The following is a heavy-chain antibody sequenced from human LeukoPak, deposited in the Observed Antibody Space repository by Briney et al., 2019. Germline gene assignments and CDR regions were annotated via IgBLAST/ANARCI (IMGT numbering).Heavy chain of an antibody. CDR2: ISRSTETT. CDR1: GYPFNSFA. D-gene: IGHD6-19*01. J-gene: IGHJ4*02. CDR3: AKRAAVSGVVGPFDY. Sequence: GGSLRLSCAVSGYPFNSFALSWVRQAPGKGLEWASSISRSTETTLYADSVKGRFTISRDNSKSTGFLQMNNLRAEDTAIYYCAKRAAVSGVVGPFDYWGQGTLVTVSS. V-gene: IGHV3-23*01.